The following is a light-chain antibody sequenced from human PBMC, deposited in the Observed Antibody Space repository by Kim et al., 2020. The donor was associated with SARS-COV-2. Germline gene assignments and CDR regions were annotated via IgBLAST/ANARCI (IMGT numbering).Light chain of an antibody. CDR3: NSRDNNDNVL. V-gene: IGLV3-19*01. J-gene: IGLJ2*01. CDR2: GKN. CDR1: SLRTYY. Sequence: VALGQTVRITCQGDSLRTYYTTWFQQKPGQAPIVVFYGKNNRPSGIPDRFSGSSSGNTASLTITATQSGDEADYYCNSRDNNDNVLFGGGTQLTVL.